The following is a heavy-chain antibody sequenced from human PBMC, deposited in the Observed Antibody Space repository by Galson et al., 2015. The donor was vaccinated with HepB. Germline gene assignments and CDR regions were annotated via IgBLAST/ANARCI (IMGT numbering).Heavy chain of an antibody. D-gene: IGHD3-10*01. J-gene: IGHJ5*01. CDR3: ARGGHTTDRYELTFDS. Sequence: SLRLSCAASGFDFSGFGMFWVRQAPGKGLEWVAFIMPDGNNKDYADSVKGRFMISRDNSKKTLDLQMNSLRLEDTAVYYCARGGHTTDRYELTFDSWGQGTLVTVSS. V-gene: IGHV3-30*02. CDR1: GFDFSGFG. CDR2: IMPDGNNK.